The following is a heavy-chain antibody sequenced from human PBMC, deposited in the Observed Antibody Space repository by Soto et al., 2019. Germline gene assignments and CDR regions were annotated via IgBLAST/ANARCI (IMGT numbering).Heavy chain of an antibody. D-gene: IGHD6-13*01. CDR1: GYSFTSYW. Sequence: PGESLKISCKGSGYSFTSYWISLVRQMPGKGLEWMGRIDPSDSYTNYSPSFQGHITKSADNSISTAYLQWSNMKASDTAMYYCARPARVPSYSSSWLYYYYGMDVWGQGTTVTVSS. CDR3: ARPARVPSYSSSWLYYYYGMDV. CDR2: IDPSDSYT. J-gene: IGHJ6*02. V-gene: IGHV5-10-1*01.